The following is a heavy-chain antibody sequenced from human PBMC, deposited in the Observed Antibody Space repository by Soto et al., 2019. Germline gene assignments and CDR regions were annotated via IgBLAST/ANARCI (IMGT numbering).Heavy chain of an antibody. J-gene: IGHJ4*02. Sequence: SETLSLTCTVSGGSISSYYWSWIRQPPGKGLEWIGYIYNSGSTNYNPSLKSRVIISVDTSKNQFSLKLSSVTAADTAVYYCARGSTGYSSSWYRYWGQGTLVTVSS. V-gene: IGHV4-59*08. CDR2: IYNSGST. CDR1: GGSISSYY. D-gene: IGHD6-13*01. CDR3: ARGSTGYSSSWYRY.